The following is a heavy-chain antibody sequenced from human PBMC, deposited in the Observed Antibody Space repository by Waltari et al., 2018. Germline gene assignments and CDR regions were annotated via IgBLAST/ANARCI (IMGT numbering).Heavy chain of an antibody. Sequence: VQSGAEVKKPGASVKVSCKASGYTFSDFDINWVRQAAGQGLEWMGWMNPNNGETGYAQKFQGRVVMTSDTSISTAYLDLSSLRSEDTAVYYCARGRRRSSTCYGVCDWFDPWGQGTLVTVSS. CDR2: MNPNNGET. J-gene: IGHJ5*02. CDR3: ARGRRRSSTCYGVCDWFDP. V-gene: IGHV1-8*01. CDR1: GYTFSDFD. D-gene: IGHD3-3*01.